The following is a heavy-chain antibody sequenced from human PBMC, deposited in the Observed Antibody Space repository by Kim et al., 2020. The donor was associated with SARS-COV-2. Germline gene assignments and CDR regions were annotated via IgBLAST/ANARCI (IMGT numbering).Heavy chain of an antibody. J-gene: IGHJ6*02. CDR1: GGSISSSSYY. CDR2: IYYSGST. D-gene: IGHD1-26*01. V-gene: IGHV4-39*01. Sequence: SETLSLTCTVSGGSISSSSYYWGWIRQPPGKGLEWIGSIYYSGSTYYNPSLKSRVTISVDTSKNLFSLKLSSVTAADTAVYYCAMWDYYYYYGMDVWGQGTTVTVSS. CDR3: AMWDYYYYYGMDV.